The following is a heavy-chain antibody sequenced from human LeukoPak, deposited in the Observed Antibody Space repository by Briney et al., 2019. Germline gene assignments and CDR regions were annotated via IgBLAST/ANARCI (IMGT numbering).Heavy chain of an antibody. Sequence: SETLSLTSADSGGSFRGYYWSWIRQPPGKGLEWIGEINHSGSTNYNPSLKSRVTISVDTSKNQYYLKLSSMTAADTAVYYCARRGGSINWRKPVDYWGQGTLVTVSS. CDR1: GGSFRGYY. J-gene: IGHJ4*02. D-gene: IGHD2-15*01. V-gene: IGHV4-34*01. CDR3: ARRGGSINWRKPVDY. CDR2: INHSGST.